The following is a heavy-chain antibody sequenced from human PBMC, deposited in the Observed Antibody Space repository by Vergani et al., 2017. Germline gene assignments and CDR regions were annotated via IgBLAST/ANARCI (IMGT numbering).Heavy chain of an antibody. CDR3: AKTPSITMVRGVIIRWFDP. Sequence: EVQLLESGGGLVQPGGSLRLSCAASGFTFTSYAMSWVRQAPGKGLEWVSAISDSADYTDYADSVKGRFTISRDNSKNTLYLQMNRLRAEDTAVYYCAKTPSITMVRGVIIRWFDPWGQGTLVTVSS. D-gene: IGHD3-10*01. CDR2: ISDSADYT. J-gene: IGHJ5*02. V-gene: IGHV3-23*01. CDR1: GFTFTSYA.